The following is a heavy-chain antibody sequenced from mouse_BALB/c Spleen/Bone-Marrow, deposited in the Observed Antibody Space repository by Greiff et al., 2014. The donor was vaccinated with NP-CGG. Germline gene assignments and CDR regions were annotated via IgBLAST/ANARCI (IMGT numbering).Heavy chain of an antibody. CDR2: IYPYSGNT. CDR1: GYTSTDYN. J-gene: IGHJ3*01. Sequence: VQLQQSGPELVKPGASVKISCRASGYTSTDYNMHWVKQSHGESLEWIGYIYPYSGNTAYNQRFKNKATLTVDNSSSTAHMELRSLTSEDSAVYYCARFDDDYWGFAHWGQGTLVTVSA. V-gene: IGHV1S29*02. D-gene: IGHD2-3*01. CDR3: ARFDDDYWGFAH.